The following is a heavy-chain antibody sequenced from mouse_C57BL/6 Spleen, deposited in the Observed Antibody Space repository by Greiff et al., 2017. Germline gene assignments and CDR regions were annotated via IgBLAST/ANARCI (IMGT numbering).Heavy chain of an antibody. D-gene: IGHD2-5*01. J-gene: IGHJ2*01. CDR1: GFSLTSYA. Sequence: VQGVESGPGLVAPSQSLSITCTVSGFSLTSYAISWVRQPPGKGLEWLGVIWTGGGTNYNSALKSRLSISKDNSKSQVFLKMNSLQTDDTARYYCARNKNYSNSYYFDYWGQGTTLTVSS. CDR3: ARNKNYSNSYYFDY. CDR2: IWTGGGT. V-gene: IGHV2-9-1*01.